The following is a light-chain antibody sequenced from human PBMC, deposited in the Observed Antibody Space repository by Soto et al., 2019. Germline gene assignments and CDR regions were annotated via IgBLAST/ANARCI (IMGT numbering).Light chain of an antibody. Sequence: SYELTQPPSVSVAPGKTASITCGGNNIGGKGVHWFQQKPGQAPVLVIYYDSDRPSGIPERFSGSNSGNTATLTISRVEAGDEADYYCQVLDRTSDQYVFGSGTKVTVL. CDR1: NIGGKG. J-gene: IGLJ1*01. CDR3: QVLDRTSDQYV. V-gene: IGLV3-21*04. CDR2: YDS.